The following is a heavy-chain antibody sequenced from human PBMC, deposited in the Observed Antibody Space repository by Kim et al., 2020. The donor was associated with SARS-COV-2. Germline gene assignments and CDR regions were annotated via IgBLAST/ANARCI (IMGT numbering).Heavy chain of an antibody. Sequence: GGSLRLSCAASGFTFSSYSMNWVRQAPGKGLEWVSSISSSSSYIYYADSVKGRFTISRDNAKNSLYLQMNSLRAEDTAVYYCASGGSSSWYRFDYWGQGTLVTVSS. CDR2: ISSSSSYI. CDR3: ASGGSSSWYRFDY. V-gene: IGHV3-21*01. CDR1: GFTFSSYS. J-gene: IGHJ4*02. D-gene: IGHD6-13*01.